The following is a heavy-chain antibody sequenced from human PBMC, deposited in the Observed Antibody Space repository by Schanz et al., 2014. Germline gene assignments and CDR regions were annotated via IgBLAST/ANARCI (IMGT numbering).Heavy chain of an antibody. CDR3: TSAVRATFGYFAY. D-gene: IGHD2-15*01. J-gene: IGHJ4*02. CDR2: IKSKTDGGTT. CDR1: GFTFSIHY. V-gene: IGHV3-15*01. Sequence: EVQLVESGGGLVQPGGSLRLSCAASGFTFSIHYMSWVRQAPGKGVEWVGRIKSKTDGGTTDFAAPVKGRFSISRDDSKNTLYLQMNSLKTEDTAVYYCTSAVRATFGYFAYWGQGTLLVTVSS.